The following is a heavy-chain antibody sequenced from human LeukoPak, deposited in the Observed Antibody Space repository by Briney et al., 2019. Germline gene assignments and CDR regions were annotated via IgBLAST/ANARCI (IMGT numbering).Heavy chain of an antibody. Sequence: SETLSLTCTVSGGSISSYYCSWIRQPPGKGLEWIGYIYYSGSTNYNPSLKSRVTISVDTSKNQFSLKLSSVTAADTAVYYCARHLVTSGYDYVWGSYRAHFDYWGQGTLVTVSS. CDR1: GGSISSYY. CDR3: ARHLVTSGYDYVWGSYRAHFDY. J-gene: IGHJ4*02. V-gene: IGHV4-59*08. CDR2: IYYSGST. D-gene: IGHD3-16*02.